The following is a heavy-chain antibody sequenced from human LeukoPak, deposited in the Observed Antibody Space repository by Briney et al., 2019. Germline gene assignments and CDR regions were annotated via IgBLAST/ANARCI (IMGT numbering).Heavy chain of an antibody. V-gene: IGHV4-61*08. Sequence: SETLSLTCAVSGGSISSGGYSWSWIRQPPGKGLEWIGYIYYSGSTNYNPSLKSRVTISVDTSKNQFSLKLSSVTAADTAVYYCARDRYYTNDAFDIWGQGTMVTVSS. D-gene: IGHD2/OR15-2a*01. CDR1: GGSISSGGYS. J-gene: IGHJ3*02. CDR2: IYYSGST. CDR3: ARDRYYTNDAFDI.